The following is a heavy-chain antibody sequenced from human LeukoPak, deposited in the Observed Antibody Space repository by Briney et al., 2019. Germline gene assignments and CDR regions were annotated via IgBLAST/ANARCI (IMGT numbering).Heavy chain of an antibody. CDR3: ARNGLELQDDY. Sequence: SVKVSCKASGYTFSNFDLNWVRQAPGQGLEWMGGIIPIFGTANYAQKFQGRVTITADESTSTAYMELSSLRSEDTAVYYCARNGLELQDDYWGQGTLVTVSS. CDR1: GYTFSNFD. J-gene: IGHJ4*02. CDR2: IIPIFGTA. D-gene: IGHD1-7*01. V-gene: IGHV1-69*13.